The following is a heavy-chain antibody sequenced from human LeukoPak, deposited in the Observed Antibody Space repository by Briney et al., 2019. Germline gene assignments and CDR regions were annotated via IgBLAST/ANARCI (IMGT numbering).Heavy chain of an antibody. Sequence: GGSLRLSCAASGFTFSSYGMHWVRQAPGKGLEWVAVISYDGSNKYYADSVKGRFTISRDNSKNTLYLQMNSLRAEDTAVYYCANEGIGYCSGGSCYNYYYMDVWGKGTTVTVSS. V-gene: IGHV3-30*18. J-gene: IGHJ6*03. CDR1: GFTFSSYG. CDR3: ANEGIGYCSGGSCYNYYYMDV. CDR2: ISYDGSNK. D-gene: IGHD2-15*01.